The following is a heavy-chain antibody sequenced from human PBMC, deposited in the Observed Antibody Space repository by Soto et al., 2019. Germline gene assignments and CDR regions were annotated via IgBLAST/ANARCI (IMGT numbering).Heavy chain of an antibody. CDR2: IIPIFGTA. J-gene: IGHJ4*02. V-gene: IGHV1-69*12. D-gene: IGHD6-6*01. Sequence: QVQLVQSGAEVKKPGSSVKVSCTASGGTFSSYAISWVRQAPGQGLEWMGGIIPIFGTANYAQKYQGRVTITADESTSTAYLELSSLRSEDTAVYYCARGVAARPLGNVDYWGQGNLLTASS. CDR1: GGTFSSYA. CDR3: ARGVAARPLGNVDY.